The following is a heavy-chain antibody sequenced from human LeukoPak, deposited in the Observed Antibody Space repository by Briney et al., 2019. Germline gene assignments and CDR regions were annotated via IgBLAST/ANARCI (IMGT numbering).Heavy chain of an antibody. V-gene: IGHV1-8*01. D-gene: IGHD4-17*01. CDR2: MNPNSGNT. CDR1: GYTFTEYD. CDR3: AGGGGRDYGDLSAYYYYALDV. J-gene: IGHJ6*02. Sequence: ASVKVSCKASGYTFTEYDINWVRQATGQGLEWMGWMNPNSGNTGSAQKFHGRFSMTRDTSTSTAYMELSSLRSDDTAVYYCAGGGGRDYGDLSAYYYYALDVWGQGTTVTVS.